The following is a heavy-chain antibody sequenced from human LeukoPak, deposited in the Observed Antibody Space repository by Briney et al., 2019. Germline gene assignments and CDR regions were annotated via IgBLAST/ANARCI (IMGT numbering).Heavy chain of an antibody. J-gene: IGHJ4*02. CDR2: ISAYNGNT. CDR1: GYTFPGYS. CDR3: ARDRRIAVAEFDY. V-gene: IGHV1-18*04. D-gene: IGHD6-19*01. Sequence: ASVKGSCKASGYTFPGYSRTWVRQAPGQGPSWVGWISAYNGNTNYAQKLQGRVTMNTDTSTSTAYMELRSLRSDDTAVYYCARDRRIAVAEFDYWGQGTLVTVSS.